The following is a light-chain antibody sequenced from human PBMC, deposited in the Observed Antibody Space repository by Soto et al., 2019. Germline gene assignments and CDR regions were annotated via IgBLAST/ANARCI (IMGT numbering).Light chain of an antibody. CDR1: QSISSNY. CDR3: QQFFTTPLT. V-gene: IGKV3-20*01. J-gene: IGKJ4*01. Sequence: DIVLTQSPGTLSLSPGERATLSCRASQSISSNYLAWYQQTPGQAPRLLIYDASNRATGIPARFSGSGYGTDFSLTISSLEPEDVAVYYCQQFFTTPLTFGGGTKVDI. CDR2: DAS.